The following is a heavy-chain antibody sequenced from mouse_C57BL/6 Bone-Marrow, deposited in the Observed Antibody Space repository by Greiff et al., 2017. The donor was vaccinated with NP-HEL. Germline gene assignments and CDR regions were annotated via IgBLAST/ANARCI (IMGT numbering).Heavy chain of an antibody. CDR1: GFTFSDYG. J-gene: IGHJ1*03. CDR3: ARQGYYYGSSYWYFDV. CDR2: ISNLAYSI. D-gene: IGHD1-1*01. Sequence: EVKLEESGGGLVQPGGSLKLSCAASGFTFSDYGMAWVRQAPRKGPEWVAFISNLAYSIYYADTVTGRFTLSRENAKNTLYLELSSLRSEDTTMYYCARQGYYYGSSYWYFDVWGTGTTVTVSS. V-gene: IGHV5-15*04.